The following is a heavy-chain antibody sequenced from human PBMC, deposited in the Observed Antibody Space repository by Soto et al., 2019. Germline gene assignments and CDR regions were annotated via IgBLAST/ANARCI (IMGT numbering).Heavy chain of an antibody. CDR3: ARDRSRDGHNYGMDV. Sequence: SVKGSCKASGGTFSSYAISLVRQAPGQGLEWMGGIIPIFGTANYAQKFQGRVTITADESTSTAYMELSSLRSEDTAVYYCARDRSRDGHNYGMDVWGQGTTVTVSS. CDR1: GGTFSSYA. CDR2: IIPIFGTA. J-gene: IGHJ6*02. V-gene: IGHV1-69*13. D-gene: IGHD2-2*01.